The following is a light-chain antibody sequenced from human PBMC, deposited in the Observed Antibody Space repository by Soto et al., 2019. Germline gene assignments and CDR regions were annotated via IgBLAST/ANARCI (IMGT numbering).Light chain of an antibody. CDR1: SSDVGGYNY. V-gene: IGLV2-14*01. Sequence: QSVLTQPPSVSGSPGQSITISCTGTSSDVGGYNYVSWYQLHPGKAPKLMVYEVSNRPSGVSNRFSGSKSGNTASLTISGLQAEDEADYYCSSYTSSTASVFGTGTKVTVL. J-gene: IGLJ1*01. CDR2: EVS. CDR3: SSYTSSTASV.